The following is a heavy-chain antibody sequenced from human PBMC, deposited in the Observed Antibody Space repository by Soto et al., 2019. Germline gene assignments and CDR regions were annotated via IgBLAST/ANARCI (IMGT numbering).Heavy chain of an antibody. Sequence: SETLSLTCTVSGVSISSGGYYWSWIRKHPGKGLEWIGYIYYSGSTYYNPSLKSRVTISVDKSKNQFSLNLSSVTAADTAVYYCARDRGDLGSGMDVWGQGTTVTVSS. J-gene: IGHJ6*02. CDR1: GVSISSGGYY. D-gene: IGHD7-27*01. V-gene: IGHV4-31*03. CDR2: IYYSGST. CDR3: ARDRGDLGSGMDV.